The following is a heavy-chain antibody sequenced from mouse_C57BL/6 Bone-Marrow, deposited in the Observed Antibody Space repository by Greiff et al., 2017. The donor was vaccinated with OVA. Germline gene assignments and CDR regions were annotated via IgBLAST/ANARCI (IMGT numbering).Heavy chain of an antibody. CDR2: ISSGGSYT. CDR3: ARMAPGTDAY. V-gene: IGHV5-6*02. CDR1: GFTFSSYG. J-gene: IGHJ3*01. D-gene: IGHD4-1*01. Sequence: DVMLVESGGDLVKPGGSLKLSCEASGFTFSSYGMSWVRQTPDKRLEWVATISSGGSYTYYPDSVKGTFTISRDNAKNTLYLQRSSLKSEDTAMYYCARMAPGTDAYWGQGTLVTVSS.